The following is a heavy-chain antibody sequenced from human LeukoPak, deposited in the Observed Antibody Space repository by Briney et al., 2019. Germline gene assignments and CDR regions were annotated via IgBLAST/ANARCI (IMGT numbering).Heavy chain of an antibody. CDR3: ARGSPVVIPAAIFNNWFDP. D-gene: IGHD2-2*01. CDR1: GYTFTGYY. Sequence: ASVKVSCKASGYTFTGYYMHWVRQAPGQGLEWMGWINPNSGGTSYAQKFQGRVTMTRDTPISTAYMELSRLRSDDTAVYYCARGSPVVIPAAIFNNWFDPWGQGTLVTVSS. CDR2: INPNSGGT. V-gene: IGHV1-2*02. J-gene: IGHJ5*02.